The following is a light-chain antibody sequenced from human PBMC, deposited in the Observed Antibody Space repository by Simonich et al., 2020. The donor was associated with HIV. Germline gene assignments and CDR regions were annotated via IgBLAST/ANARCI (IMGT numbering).Light chain of an antibody. CDR1: QGCFFRPEHKNS. CDR3: QQYYSTPPT. V-gene: IGKV4-1*01. J-gene: IGKJ4*01. Sequence: SCQGCFFRPEHKNSIALEHQKPGPPPILLIYCASTRQACVPDRFSGRGYGTDFPLTISSLQSEDVAVYYCQQYYSTPPTFGGGTKVEIK. CDR2: CAS.